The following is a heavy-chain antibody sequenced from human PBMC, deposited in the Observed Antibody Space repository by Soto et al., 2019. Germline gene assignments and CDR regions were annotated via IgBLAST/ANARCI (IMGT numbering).Heavy chain of an antibody. CDR3: AKDKVWFGELLFASFDC. J-gene: IGHJ4*02. CDR1: GFTFSSYG. CDR2: ISYDGSNK. Sequence: PGGSLRLSCAASGFTFSSYGMHWVRQAPGKGLEWVAVISYDGSNKYYADSVKGRFTISRDNSKNTLYLQMHSLRAEDTAVYYCAKDKVWFGELLFASFDCWGQGTLVTVSS. D-gene: IGHD3-10*01. V-gene: IGHV3-30*18.